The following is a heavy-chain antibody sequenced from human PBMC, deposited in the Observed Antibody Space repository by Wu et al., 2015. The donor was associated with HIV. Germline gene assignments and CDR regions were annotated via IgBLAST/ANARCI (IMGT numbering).Heavy chain of an antibody. D-gene: IGHD6-6*01. J-gene: IGHJ5*02. CDR3: VRMNRQLTKGAWFDP. CDR2: ISTYNGVT. V-gene: IGHV1-18*01. CDR1: GYRFNTHG. Sequence: QVQLVQSGTEVKKSGASVKISCKASGYRFNTHGISWVRQAPGQGLEWLGWISTYNGVTNYAENLQDRVTMTIDTATSAAFLELKNLRFNDTAVYFCVRMNRQLTKGAWFDPWGQGLWSSSPQ.